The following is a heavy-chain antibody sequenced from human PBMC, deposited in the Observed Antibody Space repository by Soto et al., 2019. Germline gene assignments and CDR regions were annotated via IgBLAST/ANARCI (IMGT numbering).Heavy chain of an antibody. CDR1: GFTVSSTY. J-gene: IGHJ4*02. V-gene: IGHV3-53*01. D-gene: IGHD1-26*01. Sequence: EVQLVESGGGLIQPGGSLRLSCAASGFTVSSTYMSWVRQAPGKGLEWVSCICCGGSTFYADAVKGRFTLSRDNSMNTLYLHMNRLRAGETAVYYCAKMYSGRPPVRYGGQGNLVTVSS. CDR2: ICCGGST. CDR3: AKMYSGRPPVRY.